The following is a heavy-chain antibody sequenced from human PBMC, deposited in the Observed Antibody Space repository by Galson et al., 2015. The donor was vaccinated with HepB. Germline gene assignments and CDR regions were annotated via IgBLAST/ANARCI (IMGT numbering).Heavy chain of an antibody. D-gene: IGHD2-15*01. Sequence: SVKVSCKASGYTFTGYYMHWVRQAPGQGLEWMGWINPKSGGTNYAQNFQGWVTMTRDTSISTAYMELTRLRSDDTAVYYCAREGGGILKYFDLWGRGTLVTVS. CDR1: GYTFTGYY. V-gene: IGHV1-2*04. J-gene: IGHJ2*01. CDR2: INPKSGGT. CDR3: AREGGGILKYFDL.